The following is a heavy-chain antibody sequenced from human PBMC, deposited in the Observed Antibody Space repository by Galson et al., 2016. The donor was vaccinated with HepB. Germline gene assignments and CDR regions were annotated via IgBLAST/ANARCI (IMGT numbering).Heavy chain of an antibody. CDR2: IYHSGRS. V-gene: IGHV4-30-2*01. D-gene: IGHD6-13*01. Sequence: TLSLTCAVSGDSITSGGYSWSWIRQPPGRGLEWIGYIYHSGRSYYNPSLKSRVTMSLDRFKNQFSLKLSSVSAADTAVYYCARGVRYSSNGGTFDFWGQGTMVTVSS. J-gene: IGHJ3*01. CDR1: GDSITSGGYS. CDR3: ARGVRYSSNGGTFDF.